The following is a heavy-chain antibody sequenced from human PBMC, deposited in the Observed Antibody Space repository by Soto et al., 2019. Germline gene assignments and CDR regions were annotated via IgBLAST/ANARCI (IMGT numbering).Heavy chain of an antibody. CDR2: IYHSGST. D-gene: IGHD4-17*01. V-gene: IGHV4-30-2*01. Sequence: SETLSFTCAVSGGSISSGGYSCNWIRQPPGKGLEWIGYIYHSGSTYYNPSLKSRVTISVDRSKNQFSLKLSSVTAADTAVYYCARGVTTVTTFDYWGQGTLVTVSS. CDR3: ARGVTTVTTFDY. J-gene: IGHJ4*02. CDR1: GGSISSGGYS.